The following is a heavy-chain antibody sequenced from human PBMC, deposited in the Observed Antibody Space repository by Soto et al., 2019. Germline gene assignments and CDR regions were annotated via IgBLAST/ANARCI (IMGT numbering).Heavy chain of an antibody. CDR1: GFTFSTYG. Sequence: QVQLVESGGGVVQPGRSLRLSCAASGFTFSTYGMHWVRQAPGKGLEWVSFISYDGNKSYYAGSVKGRFSISRDNSKNTLYLQMNTLRPDDTAVYFCAKSVLATVGTYFVHWGQGTVVTVSS. D-gene: IGHD6-13*01. CDR2: ISYDGNKS. V-gene: IGHV3-30*18. CDR3: AKSVLATVGTYFVH. J-gene: IGHJ4*02.